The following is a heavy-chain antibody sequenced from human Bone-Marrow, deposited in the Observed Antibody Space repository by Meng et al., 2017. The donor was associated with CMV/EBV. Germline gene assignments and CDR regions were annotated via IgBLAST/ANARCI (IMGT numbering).Heavy chain of an antibody. CDR3: VRLWYIGSSEYSDY. D-gene: IGHD6-6*01. J-gene: IGHJ4*02. CDR1: GFTFSDYT. Sequence: GGSLRLSCAASGFTFSDYTMNWFRQVPGKGLEWLSYISADSTTTYYADSVRGRFTISRDNANNSLYLQMNSLRIEDTAVYYCVRLWYIGSSEYSDYWGQGTLVTVSS. V-gene: IGHV3-48*04. CDR2: ISADSTTT.